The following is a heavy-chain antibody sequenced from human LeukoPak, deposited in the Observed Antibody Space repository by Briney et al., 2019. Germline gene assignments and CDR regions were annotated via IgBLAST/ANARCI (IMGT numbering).Heavy chain of an antibody. J-gene: IGHJ5*02. V-gene: IGHV3-11*03. CDR2: ISSSSSHT. CDR1: GFTFSDYY. D-gene: IGHD3-10*01. CDR3: AGTMVRGNWFDP. Sequence: GGSLRLSCAASGFTFSDYYMSWIRQAPGKGLEWVSYISSSSSHTNYADSVKGRFTISRDNAKNSLYLQMNSLRAEDTAVYYCAGTMVRGNWFDPWGQGTLVTVSS.